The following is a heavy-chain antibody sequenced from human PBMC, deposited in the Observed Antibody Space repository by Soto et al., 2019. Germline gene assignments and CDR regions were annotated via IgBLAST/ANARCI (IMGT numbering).Heavy chain of an antibody. J-gene: IGHJ6*02. CDR1: GGSISSGGYY. Sequence: QVQLQESGPGLVKPSQTLSLTCTVSGGSISSGGYYWSWIRQHPGKGLEWIGYIYYSGSTYYNPSLKSRVTISVDTPKNQFSLKLSSVTAADTAVYYCARDRRYGSGSYYNVDYYGMDVWGQGTTVTVSS. CDR3: ARDRRYGSGSYYNVDYYGMDV. CDR2: IYYSGST. D-gene: IGHD3-10*01. V-gene: IGHV4-31*03.